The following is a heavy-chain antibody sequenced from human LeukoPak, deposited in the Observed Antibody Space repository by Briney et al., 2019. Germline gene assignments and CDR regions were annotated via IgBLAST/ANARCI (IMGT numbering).Heavy chain of an antibody. CDR3: ARHKGAFATIFGVGQNWFDP. Sequence: ETLSLTCAVSGGSISSGGYSWSWIRQPPGKGLEWIGSIYYSGSTYYNPSLKSRVTISVDTSKNQFSLKLSSVTAADTAVYYCARHKGAFATIFGVGQNWFDPWGQGTLVTVSS. CDR2: IYYSGST. CDR1: GGSISSGGYS. D-gene: IGHD3-3*01. J-gene: IGHJ5*02. V-gene: IGHV4-39*01.